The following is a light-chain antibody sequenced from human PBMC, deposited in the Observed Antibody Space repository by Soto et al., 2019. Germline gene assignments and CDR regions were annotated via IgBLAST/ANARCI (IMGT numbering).Light chain of an antibody. Sequence: QSVLTQPPSASGTPGQRVTIPCSGSSSNIGSHTVNWYQQLPGTAPKLLVYSSNQRPSGVPDRFSSSNSGTSASLAISGLQSEDEADYYCAAWDGSLNGVVFGGGTKLTVL. CDR2: SSN. V-gene: IGLV1-44*01. J-gene: IGLJ2*01. CDR3: AAWDGSLNGVV. CDR1: SSNIGSHT.